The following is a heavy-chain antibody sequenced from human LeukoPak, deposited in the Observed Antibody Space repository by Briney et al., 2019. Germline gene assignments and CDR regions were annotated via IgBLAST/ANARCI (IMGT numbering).Heavy chain of an antibody. CDR2: INAGNGNT. D-gene: IGHD3-22*01. J-gene: IGHJ4*02. CDR1: GYTFTSYA. Sequence: ASVKVSCKASGYTFTSYAMHWVRQAPGQRLEWMGWINAGNGNTKYSQKLQGRVTMTTDTSTSTAYMELRSLRSDDTAVYYCARPNPDYYDSSGYYAPDYWGQGTLVTVSS. CDR3: ARPNPDYYDSSGYYAPDY. V-gene: IGHV1-3*01.